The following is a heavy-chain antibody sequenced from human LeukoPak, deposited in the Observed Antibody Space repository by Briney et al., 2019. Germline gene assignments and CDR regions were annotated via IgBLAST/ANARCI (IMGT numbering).Heavy chain of an antibody. CDR3: AKDVVAAAGFYFDY. CDR2: ISGGGNNV. J-gene: IGHJ4*02. D-gene: IGHD6-13*01. Sequence: GGSLSLSCAASGFTFSNYALSGVRQAPGRGLEWVASISGGGNNVYYAGSAKGRFTNSRDNSRNTLYLQMTSLRAEDTAVYFCAKDVVAAAGFYFDYWGQGTLVTVYS. V-gene: IGHV3-23*01. CDR1: GFTFSNYA.